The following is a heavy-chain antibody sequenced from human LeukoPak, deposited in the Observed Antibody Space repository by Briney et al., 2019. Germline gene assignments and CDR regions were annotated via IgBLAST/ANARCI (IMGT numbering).Heavy chain of an antibody. Sequence: PSETLSLTCTVSGGSIGTDGHFWSWIRQFPGKGLEWIGYINSGGTNYCNPSPKSRLTTSIDISKNQFSLTLTSVTVADTAVYYCARGKNWFVPWGQGILVTVSS. CDR1: GGSIGTDGHF. J-gene: IGHJ5*02. D-gene: IGHD3-10*01. CDR3: ARGKNWFVP. V-gene: IGHV4-31*03. CDR2: INSGGTN.